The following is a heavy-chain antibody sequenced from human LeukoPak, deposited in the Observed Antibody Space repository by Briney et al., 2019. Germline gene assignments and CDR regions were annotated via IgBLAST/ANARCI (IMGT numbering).Heavy chain of an antibody. CDR1: GFTFSSYA. Sequence: GGSLRLSCAASGFTFSSYAMSWVRQAPGKGLEWVAVISYDGSNKYYADSVKGRFTISRDNSKNTLYLQMNSLRAEDTAVYYCARDSCGGDCYTYYFDYWGQGTLVTVSS. D-gene: IGHD2-21*02. J-gene: IGHJ4*02. CDR3: ARDSCGGDCYTYYFDY. CDR2: ISYDGSNK. V-gene: IGHV3-30*04.